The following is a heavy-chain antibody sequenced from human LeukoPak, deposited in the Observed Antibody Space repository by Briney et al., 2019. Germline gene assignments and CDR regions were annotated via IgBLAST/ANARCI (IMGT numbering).Heavy chain of an antibody. V-gene: IGHV6-1*01. CDR1: GDSVSSNSAA. Sequence: SQTLSLTCAISGDSVSSNSAAWNWIRQSPSRGLEWLGRTYYRSKWYNDYAVSVKSRITINPDTSKNQFSLQLNSVTPEDTAVYYCARESFSGTTGTTSGGFDYWGQGTLVTVSS. D-gene: IGHD1-1*01. J-gene: IGHJ4*02. CDR3: ARESFSGTTGTTSGGFDY. CDR2: TYYRSKWYN.